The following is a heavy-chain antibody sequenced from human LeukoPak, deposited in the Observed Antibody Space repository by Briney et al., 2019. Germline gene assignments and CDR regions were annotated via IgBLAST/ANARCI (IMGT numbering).Heavy chain of an antibody. CDR1: GGSFSGYY. Sequence: SETLSFTCAVYGGSFSGYYWSWIRQPPGKGLEWIGEINHSGSTNYNPSPKSRVTISVDTSKNQFSLKLSSVTAADTAVYYCARGGDIVVVPAARYGDYWGQGTLVTVSS. CDR3: ARGGDIVVVPAARYGDY. J-gene: IGHJ4*02. CDR2: INHSGST. D-gene: IGHD2-2*01. V-gene: IGHV4-34*01.